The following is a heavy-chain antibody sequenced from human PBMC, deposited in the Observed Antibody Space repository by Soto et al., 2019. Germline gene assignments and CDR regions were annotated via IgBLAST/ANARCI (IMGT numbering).Heavy chain of an antibody. J-gene: IGHJ4*02. CDR2: ISGSGGST. CDR1: GFTFSSYA. V-gene: IGHV3-23*01. Sequence: GGSLRLSCAASGFTFSSYAMSWVRQAPGKGLEWVSAISGSGGSTYYADSVKGRFTISRDNSKNTLYLQMNSLRAEDTAVYYCAKAPYYYDSRGPRGYWGQGTLVTVSS. D-gene: IGHD3-22*01. CDR3: AKAPYYYDSRGPRGY.